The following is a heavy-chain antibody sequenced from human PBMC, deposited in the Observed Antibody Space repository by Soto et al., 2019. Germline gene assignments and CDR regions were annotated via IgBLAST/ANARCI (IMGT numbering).Heavy chain of an antibody. Sequence: PGGSLRLSCAASGFTFSDYYMSWIRQAPRKGLEWVSYISSSGSTIYYADSVKGRFTISRDNAKNSLYLQMNSLRAEDTAVYYCARACTNGVCYDYMDVWGKGTTVTVSS. V-gene: IGHV3-11*01. CDR2: ISSSGSTI. CDR3: ARACTNGVCYDYMDV. CDR1: GFTFSDYY. D-gene: IGHD2-8*01. J-gene: IGHJ6*03.